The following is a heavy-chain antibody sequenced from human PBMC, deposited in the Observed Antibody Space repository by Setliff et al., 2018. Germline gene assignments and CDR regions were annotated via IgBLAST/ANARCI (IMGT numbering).Heavy chain of an antibody. CDR2: IRGRTDNYAT. CDR1: GFSFSGSA. V-gene: IGHV3-73*01. CDR3: ARDRHYGSGSYYTDY. D-gene: IGHD3-10*01. J-gene: IGHJ4*02. Sequence: GGSLRLSCAASGFSFSGSAVYWVRQASVKGLEWIGRIRGRTDNYATAYAASVRGRFTISRDDSKNTAYLQMNSLKTEDTALYYCARDRHYGSGSYYTDYWGQGTLVTVSS.